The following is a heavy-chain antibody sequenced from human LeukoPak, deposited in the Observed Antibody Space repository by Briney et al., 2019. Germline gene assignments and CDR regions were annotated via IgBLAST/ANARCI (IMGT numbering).Heavy chain of an antibody. D-gene: IGHD6-13*01. Sequence: GGSLRLSCAASGFTFSSYWMSWVRQAPGKGLEWVSGINWNGGSTGYADSVKGRFTISRDNAKNSLYLQMNSLRAEDTAVYYCATGGSIAAAGVYYYYYIDVGGKGTTVTVSS. CDR3: ATGGSIAAAGVYYYYYIDV. CDR1: GFTFSSYW. CDR2: INWNGGST. J-gene: IGHJ6*03. V-gene: IGHV3-20*04.